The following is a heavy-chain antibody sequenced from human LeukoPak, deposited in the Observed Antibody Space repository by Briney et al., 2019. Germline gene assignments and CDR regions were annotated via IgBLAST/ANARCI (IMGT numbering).Heavy chain of an antibody. CDR3: ARDRGGYCSSTSCYSWFDP. D-gene: IGHD2-2*01. V-gene: IGHV1-18*01. CDR2: LSAYNGNT. J-gene: IGHJ5*02. CDR1: GYTFTSYG. Sequence: ASVKVSCEASGYTFTSYGISWVRQAPGQGLEWMGWLSAYNGNTNYAQKLQGRVTMTTDTSTSTAYMELRSLRSDDTAVYYCARDRGGYCSSTSCYSWFDPWGQGTLVTVSS.